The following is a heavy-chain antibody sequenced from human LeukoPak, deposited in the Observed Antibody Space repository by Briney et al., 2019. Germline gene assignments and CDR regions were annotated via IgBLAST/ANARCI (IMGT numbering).Heavy chain of an antibody. CDR2: IYYSGST. CDR1: GGSISSYY. CDR3: ARGVGSSSPSWDFSRYYYYSYMDV. D-gene: IGHD6-13*01. J-gene: IGHJ6*03. Sequence: SETLSLTCTVSGGSISSYYWSWIRQPPGKGLEWIGYIYYSGSTNYNPSLKSRVTISLDTSKNHFSLKLSSVTAADTAVYYCARGVGSSSPSWDFSRYYYYSYMDVWGKGTTVTVSS. V-gene: IGHV4-59*01.